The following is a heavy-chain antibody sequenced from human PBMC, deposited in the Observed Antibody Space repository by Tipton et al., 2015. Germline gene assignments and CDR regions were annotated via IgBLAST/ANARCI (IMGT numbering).Heavy chain of an antibody. CDR1: DGSISSHY. CDR2: IYYSGST. V-gene: IGHV4-59*11. J-gene: IGHJ3*02. CDR3: ARRRVATGGKAFDI. D-gene: IGHD5-12*01. Sequence: TLSLTCTVSDGSISSHYWSWIRQPPGKGLEWIGYIYYSGSTKYNPSLKSRVTISVDTSKNQFSLNLSSVTAADTAVYFCARRRVATGGKAFDIWGQGTMVTVSS.